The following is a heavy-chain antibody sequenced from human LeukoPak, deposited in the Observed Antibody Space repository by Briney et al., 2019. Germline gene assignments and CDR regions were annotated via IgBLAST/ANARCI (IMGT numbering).Heavy chain of an antibody. CDR2: ISAYNGNT. Sequence: ASVKVSCKASGYTFTSYGISWVRQAPGQGLEWMGWISAYNGNTNYAQKLQGRVTMTTDTSTSTAYMELRSLRSDDTAVYYCARDRGGYCSSTSCSHGAYWGQGTLVTVSS. J-gene: IGHJ4*02. D-gene: IGHD2-2*01. CDR3: ARDRGGYCSSTSCSHGAY. CDR1: GYTFTSYG. V-gene: IGHV1-18*01.